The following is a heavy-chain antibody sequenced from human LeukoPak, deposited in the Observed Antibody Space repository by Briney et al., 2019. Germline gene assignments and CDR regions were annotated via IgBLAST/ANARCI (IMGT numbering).Heavy chain of an antibody. Sequence: GGSLRLSCAASGFTLIDYNMHWARQAPGKGLEYVAFIQFDGKVEYYADSVKGRFTMSRDKSKNTLYLHVNSLRREDTAVYFYGRGAAVAVGLWGQGTLVTVSS. V-gene: IGHV3-30*02. CDR3: GRGAAVAVGL. CDR1: GFTLIDYN. J-gene: IGHJ4*02. CDR2: IQFDGKVE. D-gene: IGHD6-19*01.